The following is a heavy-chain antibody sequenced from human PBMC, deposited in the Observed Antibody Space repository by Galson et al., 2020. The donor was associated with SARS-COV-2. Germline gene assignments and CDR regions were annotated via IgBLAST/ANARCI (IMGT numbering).Heavy chain of an antibody. V-gene: IGHV4-59*08. Sequence: SETLSLTCAVSGGSISDYFWSWIRQPPGKALEWIGYVYDSGSTVYNTSLKSRVTISVDTSKNQVSLKLNSVTAADTAVYYCARRDPGYNDWGGVYTLDSWGQGTLVTVSS. D-gene: IGHD3-16*01. CDR2: VYDSGST. CDR1: GGSISDYF. CDR3: ARRDPGYNDWGGVYTLDS. J-gene: IGHJ4*02.